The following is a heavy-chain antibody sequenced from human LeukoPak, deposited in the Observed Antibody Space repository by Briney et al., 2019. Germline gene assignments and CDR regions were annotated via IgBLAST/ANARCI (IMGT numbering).Heavy chain of an antibody. CDR1: GFTFSDYH. J-gene: IGHJ6*02. V-gene: IGHV3-11*01. CDR3: ARHDVGFYYYGMDV. Sequence: PAGSLRLSCAASGFTFSDYHMSWIRQAPGKGLEWVSYINSRGNVLYYTDSVKGRFTISRDSAKNSLYLQMNDLRGEDTAVYYCARHDVGFYYYGMDVWGQGTTVIVSS. CDR2: INSRGNVL. D-gene: IGHD1-1*01.